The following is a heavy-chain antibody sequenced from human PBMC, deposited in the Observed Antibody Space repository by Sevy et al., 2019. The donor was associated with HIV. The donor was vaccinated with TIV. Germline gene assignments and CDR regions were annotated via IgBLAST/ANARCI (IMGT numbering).Heavy chain of an antibody. Sequence: GGSLRLSCAASGFTFNTHAMNRVRQAPGKGLEWVSVISGISSSTYYADSVKGRFTISRDNSKNTLYLQMNSLRADDTDVYYCAKALNPALESMIEVIFRSLKGFDVWGQGTMVTVSS. J-gene: IGHJ3*01. V-gene: IGHV3-23*01. CDR3: AKALNPALESMIEVIFRSLKGFDV. D-gene: IGHD3-22*01. CDR1: GFTFNTHA. CDR2: ISGISSST.